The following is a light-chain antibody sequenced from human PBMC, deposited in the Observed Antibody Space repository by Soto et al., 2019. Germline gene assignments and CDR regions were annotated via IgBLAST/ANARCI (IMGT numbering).Light chain of an antibody. J-gene: IGLJ6*01. Sequence: QTALTQPASVSGSPVQSITVSCTGTNTDVGGYNYVSWYQHRPGKAPRLMIYEVRNRLSGVSNRFSGSKSGNTASLTISGLQSEDEADYYCTSYTPTGALVFGSGTKVTV. V-gene: IGLV2-14*01. CDR1: NTDVGGYNY. CDR3: TSYTPTGALV. CDR2: EVR.